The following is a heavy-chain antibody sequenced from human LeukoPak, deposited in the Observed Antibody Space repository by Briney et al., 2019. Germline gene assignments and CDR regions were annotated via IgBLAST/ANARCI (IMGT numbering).Heavy chain of an antibody. J-gene: IGHJ4*02. Sequence: KSSETLSLTCAVYGGSFSGYYWSWIRQPPGKGLEWIGEINHSGSTNYNPSLKSRVTISVDTSKNQFPLKLSSVTAADTAVYYCARVVPAAIGGDYWGQGTLVTVSS. CDR1: GGSFSGYY. CDR2: INHSGST. D-gene: IGHD2-2*02. CDR3: ARVVPAAIGGDY. V-gene: IGHV4-34*01.